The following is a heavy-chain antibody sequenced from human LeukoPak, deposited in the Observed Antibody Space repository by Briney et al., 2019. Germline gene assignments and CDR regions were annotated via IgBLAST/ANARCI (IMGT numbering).Heavy chain of an antibody. J-gene: IGHJ4*02. Sequence: GGSLRLSCAASGFTFSSYEMHWVRQAPGKGLEWVSYIDISDSSVYYADSVKGRFTISRDNAKNSLYLQMSSLRAEDTGVYYCAVGASGYDSLDYWGQGTLVTVSS. CDR1: GFTFSSYE. CDR2: IDISDSSV. CDR3: AVGASGYDSLDY. D-gene: IGHD5-12*01. V-gene: IGHV3-48*03.